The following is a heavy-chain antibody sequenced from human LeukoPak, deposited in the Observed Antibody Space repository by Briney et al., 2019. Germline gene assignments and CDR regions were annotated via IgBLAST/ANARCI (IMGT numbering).Heavy chain of an antibody. J-gene: IGHJ4*02. CDR3: AREGYCSSTSCYSAY. V-gene: IGHV3-30*04. CDR2: ISYDGNNE. CDR1: GFTFSTYA. Sequence: GGSLRLSCAASGFTFSTYAMHWVRQAPGKGLEWVALISYDGNNEYYADSVKGRFTISRDNSKNTLYLQMNSLRAEDTAVYYCAREGYCSSTSCYSAYWGQGTLVTVSS. D-gene: IGHD2-2*01.